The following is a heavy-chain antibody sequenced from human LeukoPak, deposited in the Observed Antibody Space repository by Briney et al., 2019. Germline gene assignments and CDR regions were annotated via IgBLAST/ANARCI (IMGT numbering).Heavy chain of an antibody. D-gene: IGHD6-19*01. CDR2: ISSSSSYI. J-gene: IGHJ6*03. V-gene: IGHV3-21*01. CDR3: ARGHPAFPIAVAGVYYYYYYMDV. CDR1: GFTFSSYS. Sequence: GGSLRLSCAASGFTFSSYSMNWVRQAPGKGLEWVSSISSSSSYIYYADSVKGRFTISRDNAKNSLYLQMNSLRAEDKAVYYCARGHPAFPIAVAGVYYYYYYMDVWGKGTTVTVSS.